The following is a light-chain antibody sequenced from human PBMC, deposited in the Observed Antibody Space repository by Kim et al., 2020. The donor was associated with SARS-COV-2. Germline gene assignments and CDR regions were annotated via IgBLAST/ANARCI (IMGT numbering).Light chain of an antibody. V-gene: IGLV4-69*01. CDR2: VNSDGSH. CDR1: NGHYNYA. Sequence: QLVLTQSPSASASLGASVKLTCTLSNGHYNYAIAWHQQQPGKGPRYLMKVNSDGSHSKGDGIPDRFSGSSSWAERYLTISSLQSDDEADYYCQTWGPGIRVFGGGTQLTVL. J-gene: IGLJ3*02. CDR3: QTWGPGIRV.